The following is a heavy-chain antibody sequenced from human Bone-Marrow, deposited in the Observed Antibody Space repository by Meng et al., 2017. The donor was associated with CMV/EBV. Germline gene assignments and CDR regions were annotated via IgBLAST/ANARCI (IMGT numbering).Heavy chain of an antibody. CDR2: IYWNDDK. V-gene: IGHV2-5*01. D-gene: IGHD2-2*02. CDR3: AHRRDCSSTSCYRRAAFDI. CDR1: GFSLSTSGVG. Sequence: SGPTLVKPTQTLTLTCTFSGFSLSTSGVGVGWIRRPPGKALEWLALIYWNDDKRYSPSLKSRLTITKDTSKNQVVLTMTNMDPVDTATYYCAHRRDCSSTSCYRRAAFDIWGQGTMVTVSS. J-gene: IGHJ3*02.